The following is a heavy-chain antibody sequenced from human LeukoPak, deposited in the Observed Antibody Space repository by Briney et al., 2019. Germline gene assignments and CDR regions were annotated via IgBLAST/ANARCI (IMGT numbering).Heavy chain of an antibody. CDR2: ISYDGSNK. CDR3: ARDSGFSGTQRGEY. J-gene: IGHJ4*02. Sequence: GGSLRLSCAASGFTFSSYAMHWVRQAPGKGLEWVAVISYDGSNKYYADSVKGRFTISRDNSKNTLYLQVNSLRAEDTAVYYCARDSGFSGTQRGEYWGQGTLVTVSS. V-gene: IGHV3-30*04. D-gene: IGHD3-10*01. CDR1: GFTFSSYA.